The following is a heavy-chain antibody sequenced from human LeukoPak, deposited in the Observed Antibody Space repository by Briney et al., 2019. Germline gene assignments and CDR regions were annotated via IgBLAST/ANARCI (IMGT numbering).Heavy chain of an antibody. V-gene: IGHV3-30-3*01. CDR1: GFTFSSYA. J-gene: IGHJ4*02. D-gene: IGHD4-17*01. CDR2: ISYDGSNK. Sequence: GGSLRLSCAASGFTFSSYAMHWVRQAPGKGLEWVAVISYDGSNKYYTDSVKGRFTISRDNSKNTLYLQMNSLRAEDTAVYYCARPLTTVTTESGVDYWGQGTLVTVSS. CDR3: ARPLTTVTTESGVDY.